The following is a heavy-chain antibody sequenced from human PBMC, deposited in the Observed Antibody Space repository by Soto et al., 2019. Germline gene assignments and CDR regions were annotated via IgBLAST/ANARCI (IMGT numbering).Heavy chain of an antibody. CDR3: ARGEYYGSGNYFDY. Sequence: SETLSLTCTVSGGSISSSSYYWGWIRQPPGKGLEWIGSIYYSGSTYYNPSLKSRVTISVDTSKSQFSLKLSSVTAADTAVYYCARGEYYGSGNYFDYWGQGTLVTVSS. D-gene: IGHD3-10*01. V-gene: IGHV4-39*07. J-gene: IGHJ4*02. CDR2: IYYSGST. CDR1: GGSISSSSYY.